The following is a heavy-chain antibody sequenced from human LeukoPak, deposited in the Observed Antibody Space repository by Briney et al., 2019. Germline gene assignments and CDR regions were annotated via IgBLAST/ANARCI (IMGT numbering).Heavy chain of an antibody. CDR3: ARSSGGYSYGYLHS. CDR1: GGSISRYY. Sequence: TSETLSLTCTVSGGSISRYYWSWIRQPPGKGLEWIGNIYYSGSTNYNPSLKSRVTISVDTSKNQFALKLTSVTAADTAVYYCARSSGGYSYGYLHSWGQGTLVTVSS. CDR2: IYYSGST. V-gene: IGHV4-59*08. J-gene: IGHJ4*02. D-gene: IGHD5-18*01.